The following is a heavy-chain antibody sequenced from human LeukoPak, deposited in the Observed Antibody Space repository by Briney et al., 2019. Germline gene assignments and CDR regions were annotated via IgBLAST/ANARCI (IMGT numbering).Heavy chain of an antibody. V-gene: IGHV4-39*07. CDR3: ARRLGRKFGERFYYYHYLDV. CDR1: GGSISSSSYY. CDR2: INHSGST. Sequence: PSETLSLTCTVSGGSISSSSYYWGWIRQPPGKGLEWIGEINHSGSTKYNPSLKNQVTISVDTSKNQFSLKLSSVTAADTAVYYCARRLGRKFGERFYYYHYLDVWGKGTTVTISS. J-gene: IGHJ6*03. D-gene: IGHD3-10*01.